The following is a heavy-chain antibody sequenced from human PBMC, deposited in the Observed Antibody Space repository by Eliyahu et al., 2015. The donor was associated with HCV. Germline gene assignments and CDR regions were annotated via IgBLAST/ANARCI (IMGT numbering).Heavy chain of an antibody. Sequence: ASGYRFAFYWIGWVRQMPGKGLETMGVIYPRDSDARYSPSFQGQVTFSVDKSTDTAYLQWRGLKASDSATYYCARLGGEGFYGTTNYYGWYFDLWGRGTLVTVSS. D-gene: IGHD1-26*01. CDR1: GYRFAFYW. CDR2: IYPRDSDA. V-gene: IGHV5-51*01. J-gene: IGHJ2*01. CDR3: ARLGGEGFYGTTNYYGWYFDL.